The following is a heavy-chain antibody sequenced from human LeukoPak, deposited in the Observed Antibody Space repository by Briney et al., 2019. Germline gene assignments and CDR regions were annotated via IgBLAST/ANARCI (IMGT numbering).Heavy chain of an antibody. J-gene: IGHJ3*02. CDR1: GGSISSYY. Sequence: SETLSLTCTVSGGSISSYYWSWIRQPPGKGLEWIGYIYYSGSTNYNPSLKCRVTISVDTSKNQFSLKLSSVTAADTAVYYCARERSSSGDDAFDIWGQGTMVTVSS. CDR2: IYYSGST. V-gene: IGHV4-59*01. D-gene: IGHD6-19*01. CDR3: ARERSSSGDDAFDI.